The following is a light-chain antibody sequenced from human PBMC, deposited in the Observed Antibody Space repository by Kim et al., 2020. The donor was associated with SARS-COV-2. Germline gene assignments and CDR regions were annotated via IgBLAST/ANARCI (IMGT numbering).Light chain of an antibody. CDR1: KLGDKY. CDR2: QDS. Sequence: SYELTQPPSVSVSPGQTVSITCSGDKLGDKYACWYQQKPGQSPVLVIYQDSKRPSGIPERFSGSNSGNTATLTISGTQAMDEADYYCQAWDSSKGVFGGGTQLTVL. CDR3: QAWDSSKGV. V-gene: IGLV3-1*01. J-gene: IGLJ3*02.